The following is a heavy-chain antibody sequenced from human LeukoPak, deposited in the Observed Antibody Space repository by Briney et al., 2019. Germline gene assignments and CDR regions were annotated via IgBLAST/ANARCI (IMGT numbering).Heavy chain of an antibody. V-gene: IGHV4-59*08. J-gene: IGHJ4*02. CDR2: IYYSGNT. D-gene: IGHD4-17*01. CDR3: ARRSDYGYDS. Sequence: SETLSLTCTVSGGSISSYYWSWIRQPPGKGLEWIGYIYYSGNTNYHPSLKSRVTISVDTSKNQFSLKLSSVTAADTAVYYCARRSDYGYDSWGQGTLVTVSS. CDR1: GGSISSYY.